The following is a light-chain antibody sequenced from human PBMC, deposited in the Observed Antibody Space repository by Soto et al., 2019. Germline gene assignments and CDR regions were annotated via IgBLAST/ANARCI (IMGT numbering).Light chain of an antibody. CDR2: DAS. CDR3: QQRSNGPLT. CDR1: QSVSSY. Sequence: EIVLTQSPATLSLSPGERVTLSCRASQSVSSYFAWYQQKLGQAPRLLIYDASNRATGIPARFSGSGSGTDFTLTISSLEPEDFAVYYCQQRSNGPLTFGQGPRLEIK. J-gene: IGKJ5*01. V-gene: IGKV3-11*01.